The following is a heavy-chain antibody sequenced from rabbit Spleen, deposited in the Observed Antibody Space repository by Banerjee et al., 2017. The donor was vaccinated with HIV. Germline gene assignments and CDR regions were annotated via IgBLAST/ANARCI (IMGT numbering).Heavy chain of an antibody. J-gene: IGHJ6*01. D-gene: IGHD1-1*01. Sequence: QEQLVESGGGLVQPEGSLTLTCTTSRFPFSDKAVMCWVRQAPGKGLQWIACIEVGSSDFTYFATWAKGRFTISRPSSTTVTLQVTRLTAADTATYFCARDTSTSFSSYGMDLWGQGTLVTVS. CDR2: IEVGSSDFT. V-gene: IGHV1S45*01. CDR3: ARDTSTSFSSYGMDL. CDR1: RFPFSDKAV.